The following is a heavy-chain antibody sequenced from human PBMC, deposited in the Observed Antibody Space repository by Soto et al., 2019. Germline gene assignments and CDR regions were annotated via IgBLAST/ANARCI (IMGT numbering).Heavy chain of an antibody. V-gene: IGHV3-23*01. J-gene: IGHJ4*02. Sequence: GGSLRLSCAASGFTFSTYARSWVRQAPGKGLEWVSTIDNSGGITYYADSVKGRFTISRDNSKNTLYLQMNSLRAEDTAVYYCARDRPEYYYDSSGYYPFWGQGTLVTVSS. CDR1: GFTFSTYA. D-gene: IGHD3-22*01. CDR2: IDNSGGIT. CDR3: ARDRPEYYYDSSGYYPF.